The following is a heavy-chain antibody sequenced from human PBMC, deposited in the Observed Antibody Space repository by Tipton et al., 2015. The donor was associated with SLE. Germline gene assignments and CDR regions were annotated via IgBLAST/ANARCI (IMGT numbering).Heavy chain of an antibody. V-gene: IGHV1-8*01. Sequence: QSGPEVKKPGASVKVSCRASANTFSRYDVNWVRQATGQGLEWMGWMNPDSGDTDYAQKFQGRLTVTWNTSIGTAYMELNSLRSEDTVVYYCARANIGLASALDYWGQGTLVTVSS. J-gene: IGHJ4*02. CDR1: ANTFSRYD. CDR3: ARANIGLASALDY. D-gene: IGHD3-16*01. CDR2: MNPDSGDT.